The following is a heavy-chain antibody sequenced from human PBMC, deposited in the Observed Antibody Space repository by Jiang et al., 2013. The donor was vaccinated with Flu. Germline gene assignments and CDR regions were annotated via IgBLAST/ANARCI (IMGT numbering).Heavy chain of an antibody. D-gene: IGHD2/OR15-2a*01. CDR3: VRVGATTTFYYFDS. CDR1: GFTVSSNY. CDR2: IYSGGQT. Sequence: QLLESGGGLIQPGGSLRLSCSAPGFTVSSNYMSWVRQAPGKGLEWVSIIYSGGQTYYADSVKGRFTISRHTFKNTLYLQMNSLRAEDTAVYYCVRVGATTTFYYFDSWGQGTLLTVSS. V-gene: IGHV3-53*04. J-gene: IGHJ4*02.